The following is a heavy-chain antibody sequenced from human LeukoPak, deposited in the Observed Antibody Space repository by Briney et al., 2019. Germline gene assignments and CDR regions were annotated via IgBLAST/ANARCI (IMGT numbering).Heavy chain of an antibody. CDR2: IYYSGST. V-gene: IGHV4-39*01. D-gene: IGHD3-3*01. Sequence: KPSETLSLTCTVSGGSISSSSYYWGWIRQPPGKGLEWIGSIYYSGSTYYNPSLKSRVTISVDTSKNQFSLKLSSVTAADTAVYYCARRGYDFWSGYHHYYFDYWGQGTLVTVSS. J-gene: IGHJ4*02. CDR3: ARRGYDFWSGYHHYYFDY. CDR1: GGSISSSSYY.